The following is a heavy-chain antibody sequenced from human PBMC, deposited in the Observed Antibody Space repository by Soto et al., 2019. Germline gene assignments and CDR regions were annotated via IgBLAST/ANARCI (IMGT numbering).Heavy chain of an antibody. D-gene: IGHD3-10*01. CDR3: ARGTDYYDSGNDYGVPTVYPNWFDR. CDR1: GFTFSAYS. CDR2: ISLSSNTI. V-gene: IGHV3-48*02. J-gene: IGHJ5*02. Sequence: GGSLRLSCAASGFTFSAYSMNWVRQAPGRGLEWVSYISLSSNTIYYADSVKGRFTISRDNAKDSLYLQMDGLRDEDTAIYYCARGTDYYDSGNDYGVPTVYPNWFDRWGQGT.